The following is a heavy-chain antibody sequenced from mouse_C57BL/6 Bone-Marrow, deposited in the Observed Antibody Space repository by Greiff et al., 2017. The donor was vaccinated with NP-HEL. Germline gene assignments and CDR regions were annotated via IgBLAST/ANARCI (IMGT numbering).Heavy chain of an antibody. CDR2: INPNNGGT. CDR3: ARCGYLPSDY. V-gene: IGHV1-26*01. CDR1: GYTFTDYY. Sequence: EVQLQQSGPELVKPGASVKISCKASGYTFTDYYMNWVKQSHGKSLEWIGDINPNNGGTSYNQKFKGKATLTVDKSSSTAYMELRSLTSEDSAVYYCARCGYLPSDYWGQGTTLTVSS. D-gene: IGHD2-3*01. J-gene: IGHJ2*01.